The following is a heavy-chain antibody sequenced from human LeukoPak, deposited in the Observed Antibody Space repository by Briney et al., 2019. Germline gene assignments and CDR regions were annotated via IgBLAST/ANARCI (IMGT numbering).Heavy chain of an antibody. CDR1: GYTFTVHF. J-gene: IGHJ5*02. CDR2: ISAYNGNT. Sequence: RASVTVSCKASGYTFTVHFMHWVRQAPGQGLEWMGWISAYNGNTNYAQKLQGRVTMTTDTSTSTAYMELRSLRSDDTAVYYCARVRPVYIAAAAFSLFDPWGQGTLVTVSS. V-gene: IGHV1-18*04. CDR3: ARVRPVYIAAAAFSLFDP. D-gene: IGHD6-13*01.